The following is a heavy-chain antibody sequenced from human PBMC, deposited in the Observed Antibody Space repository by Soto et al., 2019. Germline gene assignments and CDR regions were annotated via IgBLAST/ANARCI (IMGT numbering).Heavy chain of an antibody. CDR2: MNPNSGNT. CDR1: GYTFSSYD. V-gene: IGHV1-8*01. Sequence: QVQLLQSGAELKKPGASVKVSCKASGYTFSSYDINWVRQAPGQGLEWMGWMNPNSGNTGYAQKLQGRVTMTRNTSISTAYMELSSLRSEDTAVYYCARAYSSTWYEEGYWGQGTLVTVSS. J-gene: IGHJ4*02. CDR3: ARAYSSTWYEEGY. D-gene: IGHD6-13*01.